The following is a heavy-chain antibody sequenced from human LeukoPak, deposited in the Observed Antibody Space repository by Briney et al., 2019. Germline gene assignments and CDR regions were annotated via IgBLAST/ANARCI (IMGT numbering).Heavy chain of an antibody. Sequence: ASVKVSCKASGYTFTGYYMHWVRQAPGQGLEWMGRINPNSGGTNYAQKFQGRVTMTRDTSISTAYMELSRLRSDDTAVYYCARGRDIVVVPAFCDYWGQGTLVTVSS. CDR3: ARGRDIVVVPAFCDY. V-gene: IGHV1-2*06. CDR1: GYTFTGYY. D-gene: IGHD2-2*01. CDR2: INPNSGGT. J-gene: IGHJ4*02.